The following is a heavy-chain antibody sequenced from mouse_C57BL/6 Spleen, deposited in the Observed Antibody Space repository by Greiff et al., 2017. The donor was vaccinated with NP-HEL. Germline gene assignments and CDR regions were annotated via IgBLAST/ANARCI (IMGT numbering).Heavy chain of an antibody. V-gene: IGHV5-4*01. CDR3: ARDVGGYYPYWYFDV. J-gene: IGHJ1*03. Sequence: EVKLVESGGGLVKPGGSLKLSCAASGFTFSSYAMSWVRQTPEKRLEWVATISDGGSYTYYPDNVKGRFTISRDNAKNNLYLQMSHLKSEDTAMYYCARDVGGYYPYWYFDVWGTGTTVTVSS. CDR2: ISDGGSYT. D-gene: IGHD2-3*01. CDR1: GFTFSSYA.